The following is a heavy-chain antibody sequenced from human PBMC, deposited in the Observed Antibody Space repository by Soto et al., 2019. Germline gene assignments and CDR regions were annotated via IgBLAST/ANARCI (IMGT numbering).Heavy chain of an antibody. J-gene: IGHJ6*02. V-gene: IGHV3-74*01. Sequence: GGSLRLSCAASGFTFSSYWMHWVRQAPGKGLVWVSRINSDGSSTSYADSVKGRFTISRDNAKNTLYLQMNSLRAEDTAVYYCAREPRGPYYDFWSGYSILYYYYGMDVWGQGTTVTVSS. CDR3: AREPRGPYYDFWSGYSILYYYYGMDV. CDR1: GFTFSSYW. CDR2: INSDGSST. D-gene: IGHD3-3*01.